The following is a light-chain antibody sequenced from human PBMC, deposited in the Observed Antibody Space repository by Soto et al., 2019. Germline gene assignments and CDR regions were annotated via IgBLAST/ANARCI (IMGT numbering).Light chain of an antibody. CDR2: GAS. V-gene: IGKV3-15*01. CDR1: QSVSSN. J-gene: IGKJ1*01. Sequence: EIVMTQSPATLSVSPGERATLSCRASQSVSSNLAWYQQKPGQAPRLLIYGASSSATGIPARFSGSGSWTEFTLTISSLQSEDFAVYYCQHYNNWPRTFGQGTKVEIK. CDR3: QHYNNWPRT.